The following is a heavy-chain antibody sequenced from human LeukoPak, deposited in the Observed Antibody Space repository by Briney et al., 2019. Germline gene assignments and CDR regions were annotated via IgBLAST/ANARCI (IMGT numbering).Heavy chain of an antibody. CDR1: GFTLSSYG. CDR3: AKDGLIAAAGTHGDFDY. Sequence: GGSLRLSCAASGFTLSSYGMHWVRQAPGKGLEWEAVISYDGSNKYYADSVKGRFTISRDNSKNTLYLQMNSLRAEDTAVYYCAKDGLIAAAGTHGDFDYWGQGTLVTVSS. J-gene: IGHJ4*02. V-gene: IGHV3-30*18. D-gene: IGHD6-13*01. CDR2: ISYDGSNK.